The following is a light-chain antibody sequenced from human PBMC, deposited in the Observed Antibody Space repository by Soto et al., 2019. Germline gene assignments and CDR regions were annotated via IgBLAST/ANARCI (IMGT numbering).Light chain of an antibody. CDR1: ISDVGGYNY. Sequence: QSALTQPASVSGSPGQSITISCTGTISDVGGYNYVSWYQQHPGKAPKLMIYDVSNRPSGVSNRFSGSKSGNTASLTISGLQAEDEADYSCSSYTSSSTLGVFGGGTKLTVL. J-gene: IGLJ2*01. V-gene: IGLV2-14*01. CDR3: SSYTSSSTLGV. CDR2: DVS.